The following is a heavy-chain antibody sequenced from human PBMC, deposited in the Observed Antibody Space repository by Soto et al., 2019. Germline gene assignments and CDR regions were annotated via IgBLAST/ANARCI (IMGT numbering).Heavy chain of an antibody. D-gene: IGHD1-1*01. CDR2: INHSGST. CDR1: GGSFSGYY. J-gene: IGHJ4*02. CDR3: ARGEGLENLYPPVGYYFDY. V-gene: IGHV4-34*01. Sequence: QVQLQQWGAGLLKPSETLSLTCAVYGGSFSGYYWSWIRQPPGKGLEWIGEINHSGSTNYNPSLKSRVTISVDTSKNQFSLKLSSVTAADTAVYYCARGEGLENLYPPVGYYFDYWGQGTLVTVSS.